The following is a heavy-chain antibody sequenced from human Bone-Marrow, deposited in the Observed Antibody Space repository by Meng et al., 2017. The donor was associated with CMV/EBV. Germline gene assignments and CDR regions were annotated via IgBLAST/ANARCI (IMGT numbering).Heavy chain of an antibody. J-gene: IGHJ5*02. V-gene: IGHV3-30-3*01. D-gene: IGHD2-15*01. CDR1: GLTFVTYT. CDR2: ISYDGSKK. CDR3: ARDRAIVVVVAATRGLDP. Sequence: GAPLKISCSASGLTFVTYTMHWVRQAPGKGLEWVALISYDGSKKYYADSVKGRFTISKDNSKSTLYLQMNSLRAEDTAVYYCARDRAIVVVVAATRGLDPWGQGTLVTVSS.